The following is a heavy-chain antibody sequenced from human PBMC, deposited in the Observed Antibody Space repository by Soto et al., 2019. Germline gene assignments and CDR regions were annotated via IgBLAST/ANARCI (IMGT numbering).Heavy chain of an antibody. J-gene: IGHJ5*02. CDR1: GYNFNIYG. V-gene: IGHV1-18*01. CDR3: ARDPHEYWTSYWFDP. Sequence: QVPLVQSGAEVKKPGASVKDSCKASGYNFNIYGINWVRQAPGPGLELLRRISAYDGKTTYAEKFQGRVTMTTDASTSTAYMALRSRLSDDTAVYYCARDPHEYWTSYWFDPWGQGTLVTVSS. D-gene: IGHD3-3*01. CDR2: ISAYDGKT.